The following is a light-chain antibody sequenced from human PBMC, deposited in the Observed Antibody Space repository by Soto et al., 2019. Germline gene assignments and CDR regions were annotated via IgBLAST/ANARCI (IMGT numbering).Light chain of an antibody. J-gene: IGKJ2*01. V-gene: IGKV1-39*01. CDR1: QSISSY. CDR3: QQSSSPPYT. Sequence: DIQMTQSPSSLSASVGDRVIITCRASQSISSYLNWYQQKPGEAPNLLIFVASSLHSGVPSRFSGRGSGTDFPLTISSLQPEDFATYYCQQSSSPPYTFGQGTKLEIK. CDR2: VAS.